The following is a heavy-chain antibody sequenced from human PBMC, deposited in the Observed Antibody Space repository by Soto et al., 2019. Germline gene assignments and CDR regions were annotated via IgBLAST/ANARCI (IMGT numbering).Heavy chain of an antibody. J-gene: IGHJ5*02. CDR3: TRDLYYLDSSTDNGHNGFDP. D-gene: IGHD3-22*01. CDR2: IIPMFGTT. V-gene: IGHV1-69*13. Sequence: SVKVSCTASGGTFSTYTMSWVRQAPGQGLEWMGGIIPMFGTTTYAENFQGRVTITADESTSTAYMELTSLRSESTAVYYCTRDLYYLDSSTDNGHNGFDPWGQGTGLTISS. CDR1: GGTFSTYT.